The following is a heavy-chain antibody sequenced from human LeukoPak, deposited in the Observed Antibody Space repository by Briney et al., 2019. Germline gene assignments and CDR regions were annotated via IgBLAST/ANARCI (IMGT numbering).Heavy chain of an antibody. V-gene: IGHV3-21*01. Sequence: GGSLRLSCAASGLTFSSYSMNWVRQAPGKGLEWVSSISSSSSYIYYADSVKGRFTISRDNAKNSLYLQMNSLRAEDTAVYYCARDPGSSSWYGGTFDYWGQGTLVTVSS. CDR3: ARDPGSSSWYGGTFDY. CDR2: ISSSSSYI. CDR1: GLTFSSYS. D-gene: IGHD6-13*01. J-gene: IGHJ4*02.